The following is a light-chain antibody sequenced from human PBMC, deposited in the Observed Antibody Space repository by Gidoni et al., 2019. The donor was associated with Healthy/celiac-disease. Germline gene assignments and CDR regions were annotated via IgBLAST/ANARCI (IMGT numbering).Light chain of an antibody. V-gene: IGKV3-20*01. CDR2: CAS. CDR3: QQYGSSLYT. Sequence: EIGLTQSPGTLSLSPGERATLSCRASQSVSSSYLAWYQQKPGQAPRLLIYCASSRATGIPDRFSGSGSVTDFTLTISRLAPEDFAVYYCQQYGSSLYTFGQGTKLEIK. CDR1: QSVSSSY. J-gene: IGKJ2*01.